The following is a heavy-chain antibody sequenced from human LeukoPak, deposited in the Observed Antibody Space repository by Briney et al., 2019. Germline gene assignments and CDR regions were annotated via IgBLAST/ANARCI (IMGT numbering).Heavy chain of an antibody. CDR2: IFYGGGNK. CDR1: GLSSVSND. CDR3: ANGYSSSWYSDDAFDI. J-gene: IGHJ3*02. V-gene: IGHV3-30*18. D-gene: IGHD6-13*01. Sequence: GGALRFPSAASGLSSVSNDFTGWARAPARGRVGWAVIFYGGGNKYYADSVKGRFTISRDNSKNTLYLQMNSLRAEDTAVYYCANGYSSSWYSDDAFDIWGQGTMVTVSS.